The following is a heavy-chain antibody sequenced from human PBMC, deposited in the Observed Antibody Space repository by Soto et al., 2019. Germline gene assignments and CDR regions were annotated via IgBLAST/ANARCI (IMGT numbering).Heavy chain of an antibody. J-gene: IGHJ4*02. CDR3: AKDRRVVSY. CDR1: GFTFSNYG. D-gene: IGHD3-22*01. Sequence: EVQLLESGGGLVQPGGSLRLSCAASGFTFSNYGMSWVRQAPGKGLEWVSTITGSGAITYYADSVKGRFTISRDNSKNTVYLQMNSLRDEDTAVYYCAKDRRVVSYWGQGTLVTVSS. CDR2: ITGSGAIT. V-gene: IGHV3-23*01.